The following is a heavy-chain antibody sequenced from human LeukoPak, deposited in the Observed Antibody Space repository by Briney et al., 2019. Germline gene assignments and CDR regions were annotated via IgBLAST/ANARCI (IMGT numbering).Heavy chain of an antibody. Sequence: KTSETLSLTCTVSGGSISSYYWSWIRQPPGKGLGWIGYIYYSGSTNYNPSLKSRVTISVDTSKDQFSLKLSSVTAADTAVYYCARDGYPRRAFDIWGQGTMVTVSS. J-gene: IGHJ3*02. D-gene: IGHD1-14*01. CDR3: ARDGYPRRAFDI. CDR2: IYYSGST. CDR1: GGSISSYY. V-gene: IGHV4-59*01.